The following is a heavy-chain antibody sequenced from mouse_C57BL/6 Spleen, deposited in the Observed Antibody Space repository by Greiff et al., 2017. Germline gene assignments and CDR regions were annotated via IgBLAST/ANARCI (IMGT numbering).Heavy chain of an antibody. Sequence: DVKLVESGPELVKPGASVKISCKASGYSFTGYYMHWVKQSHGNILDWIGYIYPYNGVSSYNQKFKGKATLTVDKSSSTAYMELRSLTSEDSAVYYCASYYSNSWFAYWGQGTLVTVSA. V-gene: IGHV1-31*01. D-gene: IGHD2-5*01. CDR1: GYSFTGYY. J-gene: IGHJ3*01. CDR3: ASYYSNSWFAY. CDR2: IYPYNGVS.